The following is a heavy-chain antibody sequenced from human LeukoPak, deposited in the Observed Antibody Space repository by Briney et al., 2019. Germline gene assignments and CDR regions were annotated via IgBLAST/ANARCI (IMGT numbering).Heavy chain of an antibody. V-gene: IGHV4-39*01. J-gene: IGHJ4*02. D-gene: IGHD6-19*01. CDR2: LSHAGNT. Sequence: SETLSLTCSVSGDSVRNDFYYWGWIRQPPGKGLEWVACLSHAGNTWYNPSLESRLSISVDTSKNRFSLKFSSVTAADTAVYYCARGRGSGWFYFDYWGQGTLVTVPS. CDR1: GDSVRNDFYY. CDR3: ARGRGSGWFYFDY.